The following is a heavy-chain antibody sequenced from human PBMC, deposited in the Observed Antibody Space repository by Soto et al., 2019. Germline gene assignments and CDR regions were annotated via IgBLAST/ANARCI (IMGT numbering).Heavy chain of an antibody. CDR2: MFYSGST. CDR1: GASISSGRSY. D-gene: IGHD5-12*01. J-gene: IGHJ4*02. V-gene: IGHV4-31*03. CDR3: ARDNGYGHFDS. Sequence: PSETLSLTCTVSGASISSGRSYWSWIRQHPGKGLEWIGYMFYSGSTYYHPSLKSRVNISAGTSKNQFSLRLTSVTPADTAVYYCARDNGYGHFDSWGQGTLVTVSS.